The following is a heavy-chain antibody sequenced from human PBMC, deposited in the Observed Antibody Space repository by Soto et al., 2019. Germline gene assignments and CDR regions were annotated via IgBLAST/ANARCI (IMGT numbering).Heavy chain of an antibody. CDR1: GYTFTSNS. D-gene: IGHD1-7*01. J-gene: IGHJ6*02. Sequence: QVQLVQSGAEVKKPGASVKVSCKASGYTFTSNSISWVRQAPGQGPEWMGWITAYSDNASYEQKFQGSVSMTTDTPTITAYMELRSLRSDDTAIYYCARVVGNYMDVWGQGTTVTVSS. V-gene: IGHV1-18*01. CDR3: ARVVGNYMDV. CDR2: ITAYSDNA.